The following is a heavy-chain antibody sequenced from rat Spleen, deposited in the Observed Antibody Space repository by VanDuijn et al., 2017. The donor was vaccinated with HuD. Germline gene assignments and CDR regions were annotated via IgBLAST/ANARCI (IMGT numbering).Heavy chain of an antibody. CDR3: TRDFTTAHYFDY. J-gene: IGHJ2*01. D-gene: IGHD1-1*01. Sequence: EVQLVESGGGLVQPGRSLKLSCAASGFTFSNYGMAWVRQAPTKGLEWVASISTGGGNTYYRDSVKGRFTISRDNAKSTLYLQMNSLRSEDTATYYCTRDFTTAHYFDYWGQGVMVTVSS. CDR2: ISTGGGNT. CDR1: GFTFSNYG. V-gene: IGHV5S13*01.